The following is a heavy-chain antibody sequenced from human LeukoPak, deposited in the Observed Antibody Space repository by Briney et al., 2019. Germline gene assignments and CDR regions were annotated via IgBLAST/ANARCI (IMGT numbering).Heavy chain of an antibody. CDR2: TFYRSKWKN. Sequence: SQTLSLTCAISGDSVSSNSAAWNWIRQSPSRGLEWLGRTFYRSKWKNDYAVSVKSRIRINPDTSKNQFSLQLSPVTPEDTAVYYCARVVGGSPDYWGQGTLATVSS. J-gene: IGHJ4*02. CDR3: ARVVGGSPDY. V-gene: IGHV6-1*01. D-gene: IGHD2-15*01. CDR1: GDSVSSNSAA.